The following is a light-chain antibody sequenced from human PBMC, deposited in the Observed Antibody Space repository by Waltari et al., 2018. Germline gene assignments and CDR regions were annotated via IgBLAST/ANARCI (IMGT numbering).Light chain of an antibody. CDR2: ASS. Sequence: EIVMPQPPATPSLSPRERATLSSRASPTVSSNLAWYQQKPGQAPTPLINASSTRATGIPARFIGSGAGTEFTHTSSSLQSGDVAVYYCQQYNNWARRTFGQETKVEIK. V-gene: IGKV3-15*01. CDR3: QQYNNWARRT. CDR1: PTVSSN. J-gene: IGKJ1*01.